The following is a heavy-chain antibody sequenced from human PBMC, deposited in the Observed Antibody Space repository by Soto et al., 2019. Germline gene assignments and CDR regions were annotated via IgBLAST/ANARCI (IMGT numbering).Heavy chain of an antibody. V-gene: IGHV1-2*02. D-gene: IGHD2-15*01. CDR2: INPNSGGT. J-gene: IGHJ3*02. CDR1: GYTFTGYY. Sequence: ASVKVSCKASGYTFTGYYMHWVRQAPGQGLEWMGWINPNSGGTNYAQKFQGRVTMTRDTSISTGYMELSRLRSDDTAVYYCARVRGPKYCSGGSCYSQDAFDIWGQGTMVTVSS. CDR3: ARVRGPKYCSGGSCYSQDAFDI.